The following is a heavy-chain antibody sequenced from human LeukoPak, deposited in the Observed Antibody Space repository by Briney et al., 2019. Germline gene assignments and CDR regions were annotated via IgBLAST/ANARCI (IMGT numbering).Heavy chain of an antibody. Sequence: SLRLSCAASGFTFSSYAMHWVRQAPGKGLEWVAVISYDGSNKYYADSVKGRFTISRDNSKNTLYLQMNSLRAEDTAVYYCARDRVAVAGIRNFDYWGQGTLVTVSS. CDR3: ARDRVAVAGIRNFDY. D-gene: IGHD6-19*01. CDR1: GFTFSSYA. J-gene: IGHJ4*02. V-gene: IGHV3-30*04. CDR2: ISYDGSNK.